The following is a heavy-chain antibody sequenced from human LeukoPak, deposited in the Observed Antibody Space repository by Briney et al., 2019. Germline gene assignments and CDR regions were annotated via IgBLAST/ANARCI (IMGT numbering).Heavy chain of an antibody. CDR1: GLTFSRSW. D-gene: IGHD4-17*01. Sequence: GGSLRLSCAASGLTFSRSWMNWVRQAPGKGLEWVANIKQDGSEKYYVDSVKGRFTISRDNAKNSLYLQMNSLRAEDTAVYYCARGYGDSIHFDYWGQGTLVTVSS. J-gene: IGHJ4*02. CDR2: IKQDGSEK. V-gene: IGHV3-7*04. CDR3: ARGYGDSIHFDY.